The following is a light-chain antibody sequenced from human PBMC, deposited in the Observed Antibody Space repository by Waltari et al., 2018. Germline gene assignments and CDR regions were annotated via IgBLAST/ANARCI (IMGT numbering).Light chain of an antibody. Sequence: DIQMTQSPSTLSASVGDRVTINFRASQSISSWLARYQQKPGKAPKLLIYKASNLESGVPSRFSGSGSGTEFTLTISSLQPDDFATYYCQQYNNYPWTFGQGTKVEIK. CDR2: KAS. J-gene: IGKJ1*01. CDR3: QQYNNYPWT. CDR1: QSISSW. V-gene: IGKV1-5*03.